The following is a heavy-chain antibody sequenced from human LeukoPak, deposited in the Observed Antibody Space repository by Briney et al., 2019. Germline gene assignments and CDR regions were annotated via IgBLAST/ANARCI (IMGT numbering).Heavy chain of an antibody. CDR2: IYYSGST. Sequence: SETLSPTCTVSDGSISSYYWSWIRQPPGKGLEWIGYIYYSGSTNYNPSLKSRVTISVDTSKNQFSLKLSSVTAADTAVYYCAREMVYGNRYSSGWFPGNYFDYWGQGTLVTVSS. CDR3: AREMVYGNRYSSGWFPGNYFDY. CDR1: DGSISSYY. J-gene: IGHJ4*02. D-gene: IGHD6-19*01. V-gene: IGHV4-59*01.